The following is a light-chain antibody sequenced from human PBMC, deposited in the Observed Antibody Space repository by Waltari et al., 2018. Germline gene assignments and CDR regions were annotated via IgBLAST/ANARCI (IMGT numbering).Light chain of an antibody. V-gene: IGLV2-23*02. J-gene: IGLJ2*01. CDR3: CSYAGSSTVV. CDR2: EVS. CDR1: SSDVGSYNL. Sequence: QSALTQPASVSGSPGQSITISCTGTSSDVGSYNLFSWYQQHPGKAPKLMIYEVSKRPSGVSNRFSGSMSGNTASLTISGLQAEDEADYYCCSYAGSSTVVFGGGTKLTVL.